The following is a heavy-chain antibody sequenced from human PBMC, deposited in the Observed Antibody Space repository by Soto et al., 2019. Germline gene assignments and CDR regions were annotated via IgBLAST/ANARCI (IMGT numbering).Heavy chain of an antibody. Sequence: QVQLQESGPGLVKPSGTLSLTCAVSGGSISSSNWWSWVRQPPGKGLEWIGEIYHSGSTNYIPSPKSRVTISVDKSKNQFALELSSVTAADTAVYYCARDYMVRGVMRWFDPWGQGTLVTVSS. CDR3: ARDYMVRGVMRWFDP. D-gene: IGHD3-10*01. J-gene: IGHJ5*02. CDR1: GGSISSSNW. V-gene: IGHV4-4*02. CDR2: IYHSGST.